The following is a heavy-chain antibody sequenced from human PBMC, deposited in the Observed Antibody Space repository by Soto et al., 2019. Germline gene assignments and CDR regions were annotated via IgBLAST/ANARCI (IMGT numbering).Heavy chain of an antibody. D-gene: IGHD2-15*01. V-gene: IGHV3-33*01. CDR3: ARSECTGPYGYSWPVNYGVDV. CDR2: IWYDGSNK. J-gene: IGHJ6*02. CDR1: GFTFNTYG. Sequence: QVQLVESGGGVVQPGGSLRLSCTASGFTFNTYGMHWVRQAPGKGLEWVAIIWYDGSNKYYADSVKGRFTISRDNSKNTLYMQLNSLRVEDTAVYYCARSECTGPYGYSWPVNYGVDVWGQGTTVTVPS.